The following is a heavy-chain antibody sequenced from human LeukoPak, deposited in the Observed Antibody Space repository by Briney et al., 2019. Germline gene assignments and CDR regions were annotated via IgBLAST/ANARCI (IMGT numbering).Heavy chain of an antibody. CDR2: ISGSGGST. V-gene: IGHV3-23*01. Sequence: PGGSLRLSCAASGFTFSSYAMSWVRQAPGKGLEWVSAISGSGGSTYYADSVKGRFTISRDNAKNTLYLQMNGLRAEDTAVYYCARDPYSSGRVDYWGQGTLVTVSS. J-gene: IGHJ4*02. CDR1: GFTFSSYA. D-gene: IGHD6-19*01. CDR3: ARDPYSSGRVDY.